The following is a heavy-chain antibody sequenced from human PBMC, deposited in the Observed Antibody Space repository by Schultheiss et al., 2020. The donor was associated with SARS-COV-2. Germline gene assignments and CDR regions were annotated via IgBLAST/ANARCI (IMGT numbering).Heavy chain of an antibody. CDR1: GFSLSTSGVG. CDR2: IDWDDDK. Sequence: SGPTLVKPTQTLTLTCTFSGFSLSTSGVGVGWIRQPPGKALEWLARIDWDDDKFYSTSLKTRLTISKDTSKNQVVLTMTNMDPVDTATYYCARGYCSSTSCYSMDVWGQGTTVTVSS. V-gene: IGHV2-70*04. D-gene: IGHD2-2*02. CDR3: ARGYCSSTSCYSMDV. J-gene: IGHJ6*02.